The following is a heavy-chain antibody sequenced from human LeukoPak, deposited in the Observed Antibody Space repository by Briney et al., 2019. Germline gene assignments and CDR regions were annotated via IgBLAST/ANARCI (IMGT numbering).Heavy chain of an antibody. D-gene: IGHD3-10*01. Sequence: PSETLSLTCTVSGGSISSYYWSWIRQPPGKGLEWIGEINHSGSTNYNPSLKSRVTISVDTSKNQFSLKLSSVTAADTAVYYCARLRYGSGSYYILDYWGQGTLVTVSS. J-gene: IGHJ4*02. V-gene: IGHV4-34*01. CDR1: GGSISSYY. CDR3: ARLRYGSGSYYILDY. CDR2: INHSGST.